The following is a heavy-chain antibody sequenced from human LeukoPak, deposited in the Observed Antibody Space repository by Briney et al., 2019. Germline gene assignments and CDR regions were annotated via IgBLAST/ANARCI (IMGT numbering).Heavy chain of an antibody. CDR1: RGSFSGYY. Sequence: SETLSLTCAVYRGSFSGYYWSWIRQPPGKGLEWIGEINHSGSTNYNPSLKSRATISVDTSKNQFSLKLSSVTAADTAVYYCAREPGLSGQRFDYWGQGTLVTVSS. CDR3: AREPGLSGQRFDY. J-gene: IGHJ4*02. V-gene: IGHV4-34*01. CDR2: INHSGST. D-gene: IGHD1-1*01.